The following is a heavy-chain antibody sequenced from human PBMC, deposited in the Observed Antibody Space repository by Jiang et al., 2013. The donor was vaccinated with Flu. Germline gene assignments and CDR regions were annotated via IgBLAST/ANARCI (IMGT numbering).Heavy chain of an antibody. Sequence: LLKPSETLSLTCAVYGGSFSGYYWSWIRQPPGKGLEWIGEINHSGGTNYNPSLKSRVTISVDTSKNQFSLKLSSVTAADTAVYYCARIGARGGSGSYYNVLGVLDVWGQGTTVTVSS. CDR1: GGSFSGYY. D-gene: IGHD3-10*01. CDR3: ARIGARGGSGSYYNVLGVLDV. CDR2: INHSGGT. J-gene: IGHJ6*02. V-gene: IGHV4-34*01.